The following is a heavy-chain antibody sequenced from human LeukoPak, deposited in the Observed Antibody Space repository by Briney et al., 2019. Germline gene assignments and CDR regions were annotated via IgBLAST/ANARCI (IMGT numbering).Heavy chain of an antibody. CDR2: INPNSGGT. Sequence: GASVKVSCKASGYTFTGYYMHWVRQAPGQGLEWMGWINPNSGGTNYAQKFQGRVTVTRDTSISTAYMELSRLRSDDTAVYYCARSRWSHSGQTDYWGQGTLVTVSS. D-gene: IGHD1-26*01. CDR3: ARSRWSHSGQTDY. J-gene: IGHJ4*02. V-gene: IGHV1-2*02. CDR1: GYTFTGYY.